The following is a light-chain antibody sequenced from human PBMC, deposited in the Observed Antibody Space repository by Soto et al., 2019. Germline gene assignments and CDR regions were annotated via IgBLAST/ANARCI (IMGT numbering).Light chain of an antibody. Sequence: DLVMTQSPLSLPVTPGEPASISCRSSQSLLHSNGYTYFDWYLQKPGQSPQLLIYLGSNRASGVPYRFSGSGSGTDFTRKISRVEAEDVGVYYCMQGLQTPIPFGQGTRLEIK. CDR1: QSLLHSNGYTY. CDR3: MQGLQTPIP. V-gene: IGKV2-28*01. J-gene: IGKJ5*01. CDR2: LGS.